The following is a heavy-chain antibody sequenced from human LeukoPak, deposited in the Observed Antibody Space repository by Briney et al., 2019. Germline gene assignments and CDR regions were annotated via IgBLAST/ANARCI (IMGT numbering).Heavy chain of an antibody. Sequence: PGGSLRLSCAASGFTFSDYYMSWIRQAPGKGLEWVSYISSSSSYTNYADSVKGRFTISRDNAKNSLYLQMNSLRAEDTAVYYCARGGEYCSSTSCYGDYWGQGTLVTVSS. CDR3: ARGGEYCSSTSCYGDY. CDR2: ISSSSSYT. D-gene: IGHD2-2*01. J-gene: IGHJ4*02. V-gene: IGHV3-11*06. CDR1: GFTFSDYY.